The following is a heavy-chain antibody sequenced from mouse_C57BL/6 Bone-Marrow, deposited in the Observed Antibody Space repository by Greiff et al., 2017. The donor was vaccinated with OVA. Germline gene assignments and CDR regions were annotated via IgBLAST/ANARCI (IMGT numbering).Heavy chain of an antibody. V-gene: IGHV14-4*01. CDR1: GFNIKDDY. Sequence: EVQLQQSGAELVRPGASVKLSCTASGFNIKDDYMHWVKQRPEQGLEWIGWIDPENGDTEYASKFQGKATITADTSSNTAYLQLSSLTSEDTAVYYCTTGQLRLRCYYYAMDYWGQGTSVTVSS. J-gene: IGHJ4*01. CDR2: IDPENGDT. D-gene: IGHD3-2*02. CDR3: TTGQLRLRCYYYAMDY.